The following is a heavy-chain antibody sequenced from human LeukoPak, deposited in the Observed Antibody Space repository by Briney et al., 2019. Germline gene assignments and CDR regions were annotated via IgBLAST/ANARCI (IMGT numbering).Heavy chain of an antibody. D-gene: IGHD3-22*01. CDR1: GFTFTSYW. Sequence: GGSLRLSCAASGFTFTSYWMHWVRQAPGEGLVWVSRINTDGSTTTYADSVKGRFTISRDNAKNTLYLQMNSLRADDTAVYFCVRSHFYGGSGYYYDYWGQGTLVTASS. CDR3: VRSHFYGGSGYYYDY. CDR2: INTDGSTT. J-gene: IGHJ4*02. V-gene: IGHV3-74*01.